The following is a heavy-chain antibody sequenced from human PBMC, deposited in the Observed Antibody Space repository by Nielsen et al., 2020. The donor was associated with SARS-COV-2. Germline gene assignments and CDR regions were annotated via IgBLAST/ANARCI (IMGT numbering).Heavy chain of an antibody. V-gene: IGHV3-48*01. CDR1: GFTFSSYS. CDR3: ARDHQEYAASPYYFDF. D-gene: IGHD2/OR15-2a*01. CDR2: ISTSSNTK. J-gene: IGHJ4*02. Sequence: GGSLRLSCAASGFTFSSYSMNWVRQAPGKGLEWVSFISTSSNTKNYADSVKGRFTVSRDNAKNSLYLQMNTLRAEDTAVYYCARDHQEYAASPYYFDFWGQGTLVTVSS.